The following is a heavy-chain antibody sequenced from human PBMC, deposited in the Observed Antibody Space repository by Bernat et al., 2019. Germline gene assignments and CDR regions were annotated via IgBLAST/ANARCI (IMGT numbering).Heavy chain of an antibody. CDR2: IYYSGST. J-gene: IGHJ6*02. CDR1: GGSISSYY. D-gene: IGHD1-7*01. Sequence: QVQLQESGPGLVKPSETLSLTCTVSGGSISSYYWSWIRQPPGKGLEWIGYIYYSGSTNYNPSLKSRVTISVDTSKNQFSLKLSSVTAADTAVYYCARRVRTGTTHYYYYGMDVWGQGTTVTVSS. V-gene: IGHV4-59*08. CDR3: ARRVRTGTTHYYYYGMDV.